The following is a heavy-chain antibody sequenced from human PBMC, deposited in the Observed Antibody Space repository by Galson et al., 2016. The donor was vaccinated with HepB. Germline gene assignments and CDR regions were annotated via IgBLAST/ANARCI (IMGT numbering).Heavy chain of an antibody. J-gene: IGHJ4*02. D-gene: IGHD6-19*01. CDR1: GGSVSIGTFY. CDR2: ISYSGST. CDR3: ARAETGSSSGWAFAF. V-gene: IGHV4-31*03. Sequence: TLSLTCTVSGGSVSIGTFYWSWIRQQPGKGLEWIGFISYSGSTSYNPSLKGRATISSDASKNHFSLKLSSVTAADTAVFYCARAETGSSSGWAFAFWGQRSLLTFSS.